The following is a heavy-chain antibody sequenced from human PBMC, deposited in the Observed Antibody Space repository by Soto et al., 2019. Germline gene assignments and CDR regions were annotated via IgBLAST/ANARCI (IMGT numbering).Heavy chain of an antibody. CDR1: GGSISSGGYS. Sequence: SETLSLICAVSGGSISSGGYSWSWLRQPPGKGLEWIGYIYYSGSTNYNPSLKSRVTISVDTSKNQFSLKLSSVTAADTAVYYRARRYGPGFDYWGQGTLVTVSS. CDR3: ARRYGPGFDY. V-gene: IGHV4-61*08. D-gene: IGHD4-17*01. CDR2: IYYSGST. J-gene: IGHJ4*02.